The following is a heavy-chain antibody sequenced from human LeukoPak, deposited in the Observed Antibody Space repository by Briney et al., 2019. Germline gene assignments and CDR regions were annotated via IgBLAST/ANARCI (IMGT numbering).Heavy chain of an antibody. J-gene: IGHJ5*02. CDR1: GGTFISYA. D-gene: IGHD1-1*01. V-gene: IGHV1-69*13. CDR3: AGAVGTTSWFDP. Sequence: SVKVSCKASGGTFISYAISWVRQAPGQGLEWMGGIIPIFGTANYAQKFQGRVTITADESTSTAYMELSSLRSEDTAVYYCAGAVGTTSWFDPWGQGTLVTVSS. CDR2: IIPIFGTA.